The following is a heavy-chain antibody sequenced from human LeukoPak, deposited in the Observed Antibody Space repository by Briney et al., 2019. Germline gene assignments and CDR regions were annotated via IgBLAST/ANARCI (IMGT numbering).Heavy chain of an antibody. V-gene: IGHV3-7*01. CDR3: ASGPQLGY. J-gene: IGHJ4*02. Sequence: PGGSLRLSCAASGFTFSNYWMSWGRQAPGKGLEWVANIKEDGSEKYYVESVKGRFTISTDNASNSLYLQMNSLRAEDTAVYYCASGPQLGYSGQGTLVTVSS. CDR2: IKEDGSEK. CDR1: GFTFSNYW. D-gene: IGHD6-13*01.